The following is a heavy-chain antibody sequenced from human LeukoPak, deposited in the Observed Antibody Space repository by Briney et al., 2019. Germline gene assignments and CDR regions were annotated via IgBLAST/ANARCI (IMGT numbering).Heavy chain of an antibody. CDR3: ARHWER. J-gene: IGHJ4*02. Sequence: GGSLRLSCAASGFSVSSNYMSWVRQAPGKGLEWVALIYSDETTYYADSVKGRFTISRDNSKSTLYLQMNSLRAEDTAVYYCARHWERRGQGTLVTVSS. D-gene: IGHD1-26*01. V-gene: IGHV3-53*01. CDR2: IYSDETT. CDR1: GFSVSSNY.